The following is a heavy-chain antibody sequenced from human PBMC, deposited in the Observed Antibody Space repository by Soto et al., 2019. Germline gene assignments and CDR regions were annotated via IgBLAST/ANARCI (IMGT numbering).Heavy chain of an antibody. Sequence: PGGSLIFSCAASEFTFSNYAMSWVRQAPGKGLEWVSAISYGGGTTYYADSVKGRFTISRDNSKNTLYLQMNSLRAEDTAVYYCAKNPGYYYDSTGYHFDYWGQGTLVTVSS. V-gene: IGHV3-23*01. D-gene: IGHD3-22*01. CDR1: EFTFSNYA. J-gene: IGHJ4*02. CDR2: ISYGGGTT. CDR3: AKNPGYYYDSTGYHFDY.